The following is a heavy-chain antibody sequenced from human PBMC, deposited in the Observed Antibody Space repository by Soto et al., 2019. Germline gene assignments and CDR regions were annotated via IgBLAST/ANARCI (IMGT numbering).Heavy chain of an antibody. Sequence: PGGSLRLSCAASGFTFSSYAMSWVRQATGKGLEWVSAISGSGGSTYYADSVKGRFTISRDNSKNTLYLQMNSLRAEDTAVYYCAKGSPPFDYYDSSGYYWLDYWGQGTLVTVSS. V-gene: IGHV3-23*01. CDR2: ISGSGGST. CDR3: AKGSPPFDYYDSSGYYWLDY. D-gene: IGHD3-22*01. CDR1: GFTFSSYA. J-gene: IGHJ4*02.